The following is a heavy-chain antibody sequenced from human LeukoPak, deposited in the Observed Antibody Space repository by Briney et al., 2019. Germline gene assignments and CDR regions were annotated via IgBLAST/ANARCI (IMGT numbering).Heavy chain of an antibody. CDR2: ISTYSGNT. Sequence: ASVKVSCKPSGYTFTSYAISWLRQAPGQGLEWMGWISTYSGNTNYAQKLQGRITMTIETSTSTAYMELRSLRSDDTAVYYCARSALYGDYEGYFDYWGQGTLVTVSS. D-gene: IGHD4-17*01. CDR3: ARSALYGDYEGYFDY. J-gene: IGHJ4*02. V-gene: IGHV1-18*01. CDR1: GYTFTSYA.